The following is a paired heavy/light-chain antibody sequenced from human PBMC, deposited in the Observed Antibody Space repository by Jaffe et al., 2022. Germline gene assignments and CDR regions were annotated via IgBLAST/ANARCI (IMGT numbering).Light chain of an antibody. Sequence: DVVMTQSPLSLPVTLGQPASISCKSSQSLVHSDGNTYLNWFQQRPGQSPRRLIYKVSNRDSGVSDRFSGSGSGTDFTLKISTVEAEDVGVYYCMQGTHPITFGQGTRLEIK. CDR2: KVS. CDR1: QSLVHSDGNTY. J-gene: IGKJ5*01. CDR3: MQGTHPIT. V-gene: IGKV2-30*02.
Heavy chain of an antibody. CDR1: GYTFTSYD. V-gene: IGHV1-8*01. CDR3: TRGRVRYSWNDVLYY. D-gene: IGHD1-20*01. Sequence: QVQLVQSGAEVKKPGASVKVSCTASGYTFTSYDINWVRQATGQGLEWMGWMNPNSGNTGYAQKFQGRVTMTRDTSINTAYMELSSLRSEDTAVYYCTRGRVRYSWNDVLYYWGQGTLVTVSS. J-gene: IGHJ4*02. CDR2: MNPNSGNT.